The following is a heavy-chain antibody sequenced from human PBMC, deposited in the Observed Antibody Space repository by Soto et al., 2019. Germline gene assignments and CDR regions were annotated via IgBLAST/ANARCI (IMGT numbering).Heavy chain of an antibody. Sequence: ASVKVSCKASGYTFTIYAMHWVLQAPGERLEWMGWINAGNGNTKYSQKFQGRVTITRDTSASTAYMELSSLRSEDTAVYYCARARYDFWSGYYTTGDYYYYMDVWGKGTTVTVSS. J-gene: IGHJ6*03. CDR1: GYTFTIYA. D-gene: IGHD3-3*01. V-gene: IGHV1-3*01. CDR3: ARARYDFWSGYYTTGDYYYYMDV. CDR2: INAGNGNT.